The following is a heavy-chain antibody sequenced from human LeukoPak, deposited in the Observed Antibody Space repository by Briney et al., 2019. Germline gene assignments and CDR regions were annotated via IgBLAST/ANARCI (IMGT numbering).Heavy chain of an antibody. CDR1: GFTFSTYA. J-gene: IGHJ5*02. V-gene: IGHV3-48*01. Sequence: GGSLRLSCAASGFTFSTYAMNWVRQAPGKGLEWISYISSSSSTIYYADSVRGRFTISRDNAKNSLYLQMNSLRAEDTAVYYCARAVTSSSSWYKWVNWFDPWGQGTLVTVSS. CDR2: ISSSSSTI. CDR3: ARAVTSSSSWYKWVNWFDP. D-gene: IGHD6-13*01.